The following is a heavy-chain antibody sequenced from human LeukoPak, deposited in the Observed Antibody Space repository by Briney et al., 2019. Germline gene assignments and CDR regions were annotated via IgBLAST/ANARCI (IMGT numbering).Heavy chain of an antibody. Sequence: SQTLSLTCAISGDSVSSNSVTWNWIRQSPSRGLEWLGRTYYRSTWYNDYAVSVRGRITVNPDTSKNQFSLHLNSVTAADTAVYYCARGRWFDPWGQGTLVTVSS. CDR1: GDSVSSNSVT. CDR2: TYYRSTWYN. CDR3: ARGRWFDP. V-gene: IGHV6-1*01. J-gene: IGHJ5*02.